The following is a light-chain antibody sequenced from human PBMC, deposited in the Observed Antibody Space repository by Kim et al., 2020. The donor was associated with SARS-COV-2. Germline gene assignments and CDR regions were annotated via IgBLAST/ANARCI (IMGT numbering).Light chain of an antibody. V-gene: IGKV2-30*02. Sequence: DVVMTQSPLSLPVIPGQPASISCRSSQSLVHSNGNTYLIWFHQRPGQSPRRLIYKVSNRDSGVPDRFSGSGSGTDFTLKISRVEAEDVGIYYCMQGSHWPMTFGQGTKVDIK. J-gene: IGKJ1*01. CDR3: MQGSHWPMT. CDR2: KVS. CDR1: QSLVHSNGNTY.